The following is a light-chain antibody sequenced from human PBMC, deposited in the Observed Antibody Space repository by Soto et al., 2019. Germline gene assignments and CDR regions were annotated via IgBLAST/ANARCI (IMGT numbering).Light chain of an antibody. V-gene: IGKV3-20*01. CDR1: QSVRSSH. J-gene: IGKJ4*01. Sequence: EIVLTQSPGTLSLSPGERATLSCRASQSVRSSHLACYQQMPGQAPRLLIYGTSNRATGIPDRFSGSGSGTDFTLTISRLEPEDFAVYYCQQYSSSPLTFGGGTKVEIK. CDR2: GTS. CDR3: QQYSSSPLT.